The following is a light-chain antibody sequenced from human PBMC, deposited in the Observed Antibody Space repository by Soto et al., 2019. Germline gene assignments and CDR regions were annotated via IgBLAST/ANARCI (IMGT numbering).Light chain of an antibody. V-gene: IGKV1-27*01. CDR2: AAS. CDR1: QDIRNF. Sequence: DIQMTQSPTSLSASVGDRVTITCRASQDIRNFVAWYQQKPGKAPKLLIYAASTLQSGVPSRFSGSGSGTDLTLTINSVQPEDGATYSCQKYSSVPVFGPGTKVEIK. CDR3: QKYSSVPV. J-gene: IGKJ3*01.